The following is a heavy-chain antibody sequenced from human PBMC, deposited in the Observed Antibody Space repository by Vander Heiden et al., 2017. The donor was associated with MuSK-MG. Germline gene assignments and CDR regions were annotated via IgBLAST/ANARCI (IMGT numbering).Heavy chain of an antibody. CDR3: ARALNYYDSSGYYYGYSYGMDV. D-gene: IGHD3-22*01. CDR2: IYSGGST. CDR1: GFTVSSNY. J-gene: IGHJ6*02. V-gene: IGHV3-53*04. Sequence: VQLVESGGGLVQPGGSLRLSCAASGFTVSSNYMSWVRQAPGKGLEWVSVIYSGGSTYYADSVKGRFTISRHNSKNTLYLQMNSLRAEDTAVYYCARALNYYDSSGYYYGYSYGMDVWGQGTTVTVSS.